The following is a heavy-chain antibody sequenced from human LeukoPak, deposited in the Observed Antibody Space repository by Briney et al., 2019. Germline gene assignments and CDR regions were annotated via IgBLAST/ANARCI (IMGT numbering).Heavy chain of an antibody. CDR2: INPSGGST. V-gene: IGHV1-46*01. CDR3: ARGRDGYNYYYYYYYMDV. CDR1: GYTFTSYY. D-gene: IGHD5-24*01. Sequence: ASVEVSCKASGYTFTSYYMHWVRQAPGQGLEWMGIINPSGGSTSYAQKFQGRVTMTRDMSTSTVYMELSSLRSEDTAVYYCARGRDGYNYYYYYYYMDVWGKGTTVTVSS. J-gene: IGHJ6*03.